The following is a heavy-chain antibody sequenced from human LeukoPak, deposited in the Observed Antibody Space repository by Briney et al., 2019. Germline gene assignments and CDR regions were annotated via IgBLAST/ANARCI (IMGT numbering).Heavy chain of an antibody. D-gene: IGHD2-2*01. V-gene: IGHV4-38-2*02. J-gene: IGHJ4*02. CDR2: IYHSGST. Sequence: SETLSLTCTVSGYSISSGYYWGWIRQPPGKGLEWIGSIYHSGSTYYNPSLKSRVTISVDTSKNQFSLKLSSVTAADTAVYYCARDLYCSSTSCYYFDYWGQGTLVTVSS. CDR3: ARDLYCSSTSCYYFDY. CDR1: GYSISSGYY.